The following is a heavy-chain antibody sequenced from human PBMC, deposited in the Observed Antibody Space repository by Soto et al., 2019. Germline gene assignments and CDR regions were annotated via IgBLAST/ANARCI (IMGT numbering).Heavy chain of an antibody. CDR2: IYSGGST. Sequence: GGSLRLSCAASGFTVSSNYMSWVRQAPGKGLEWVSVIYSGGSTYYADSVKGRFTISRDNSKNTLYPQMKSLRAEDTAVYYCARGGPVAGFDPWGQGSLVTVSS. V-gene: IGHV3-53*01. CDR3: ARGGPVAGFDP. CDR1: GFTVSSNY. D-gene: IGHD2-15*01. J-gene: IGHJ5*02.